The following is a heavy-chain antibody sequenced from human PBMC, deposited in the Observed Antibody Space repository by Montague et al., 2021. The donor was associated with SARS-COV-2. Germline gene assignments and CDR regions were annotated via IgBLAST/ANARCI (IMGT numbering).Heavy chain of an antibody. J-gene: IGHJ4*02. CDR3: ARHLNYRDYGGDDY. D-gene: IGHD4-17*01. CDR1: GGSISSSSYF. V-gene: IGHV4-39*01. CDR2: IYCSGGT. Sequence: SETLSLTCSVSGGSISSSSYFWGWIRQPPGNGLEWIGSIYCSGGTYSNSSLKSRVTISVDTSKNQFSLKLSSVAAADTAVYYCARHLNYRDYGGDDYWGQGTLVTVSA.